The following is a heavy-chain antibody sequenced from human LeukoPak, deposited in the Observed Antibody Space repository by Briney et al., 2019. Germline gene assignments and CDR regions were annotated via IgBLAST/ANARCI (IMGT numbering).Heavy chain of an antibody. J-gene: IGHJ1*01. CDR1: GGSISSYY. Sequence: SETLSLTCTVSGGSISSYYWSWIRQPPGKGLEWIGYIYYSGSTNYNPSLKSRVTISVDTSENQFSLKLSSVTAADTAVYYCARGSDQWLAGEEYFQHWGQGTLVTVSS. CDR3: ARGSDQWLAGEEYFQH. D-gene: IGHD6-19*01. CDR2: IYYSGST. V-gene: IGHV4-59*01.